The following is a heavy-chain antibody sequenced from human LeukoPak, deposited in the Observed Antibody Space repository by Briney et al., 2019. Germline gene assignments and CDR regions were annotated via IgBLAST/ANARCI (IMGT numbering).Heavy chain of an antibody. CDR1: GGSISCYY. J-gene: IGHJ6*04. D-gene: IGHD3-10*01. CDR3: ARAPYYYGSGNNGMDV. V-gene: IGHV4-59*01. CDR2: IYYSGST. Sequence: SETLSLTCTVSGGSISCYYWSWIRQPPGKGLEWIGYIYYSGSTNYNPSLKSRVTISVDTSKNQFSLQLSSVTAADTAVYYCARAPYYYGSGNNGMDVWGKGTTVTVSS.